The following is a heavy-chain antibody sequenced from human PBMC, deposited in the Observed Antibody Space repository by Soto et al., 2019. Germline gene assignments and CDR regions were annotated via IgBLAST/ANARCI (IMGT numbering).Heavy chain of an antibody. J-gene: IGHJ4*02. D-gene: IGHD2-8*02. CDR1: GGSFSGHY. CDR3: ARAKITGLFDY. Sequence: QVQLQQWGAGLLKPSETLSLTCAVYGGSFSGHYWTWIRQPPGTGLEWIGEINHSGSTNYNPSLKSRVTISVDTSKNQFSLKLTSVTAADTAVYYCARAKITGLFDYWGQGTLVTVSS. V-gene: IGHV4-34*01. CDR2: INHSGST.